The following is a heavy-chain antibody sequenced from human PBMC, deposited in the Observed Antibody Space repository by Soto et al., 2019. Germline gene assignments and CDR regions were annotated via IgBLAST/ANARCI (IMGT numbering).Heavy chain of an antibody. CDR2: IYYGGST. J-gene: IGHJ4*02. CDR1: GGSISSSSYS. D-gene: IGHD3-3*01. V-gene: IGHV4-39*01. Sequence: PSETLSLTCTVSGGSISSSSYSWGWIRQPPGRGLEWIGSIYYGGSTYYNPSLKSRVTISVDTSKNQFSLKLSSVTAADTAVYYCASRITIFGVVTQYSGQGTLVTVSS. CDR3: ASRITIFGVVTQY.